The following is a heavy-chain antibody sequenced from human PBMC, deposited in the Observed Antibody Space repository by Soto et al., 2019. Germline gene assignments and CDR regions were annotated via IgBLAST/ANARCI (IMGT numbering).Heavy chain of an antibody. CDR2: INPNSGGT. J-gene: IGHJ6*02. CDR3: AETSIAARVGYYYYYGMDV. CDR1: GYTFTGYY. V-gene: IGHV1-2*02. D-gene: IGHD6-6*01. Sequence: ASVKVSCKASGYTFTGYYMHWVRQAPGQGLEWMGWINPNSGGTNYAQKFQGRVTMTRDTSISTAYMELSRLRSDDTAVYYCAETSIAARVGYYYYYGMDVWGQGTTVTVSS.